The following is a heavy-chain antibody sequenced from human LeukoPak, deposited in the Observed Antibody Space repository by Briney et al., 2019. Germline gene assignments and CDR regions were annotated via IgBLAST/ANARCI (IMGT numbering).Heavy chain of an antibody. CDR1: GFTFSSYW. CDR2: ISSSSSYI. D-gene: IGHD3-16*02. V-gene: IGHV3-21*01. J-gene: IGHJ4*02. Sequence: GGSLRLSCAASGFTFSSYWMSWVRQAPGKGLEWVSSISSSSSYIYYADSVKGRFTISRDNAKNSLYLQMNSLRAEDTAVYYCARDRDDYVWGSYRAFDYWGQGTLVTVSS. CDR3: ARDRDDYVWGSYRAFDY.